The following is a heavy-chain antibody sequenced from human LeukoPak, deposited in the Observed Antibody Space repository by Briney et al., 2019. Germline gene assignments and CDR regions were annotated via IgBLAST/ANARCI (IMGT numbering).Heavy chain of an antibody. Sequence: GGSLRLSCAASGFTFSSYWMHWVRQAPGKGLVWVSAFSGSSTNTYYADSVKGRFTISRDNSKNTLYLQMNSLRAEDTALYYCAKGDAYCGGDCYPDWGQGTLVTVSS. CDR2: FSGSSTNT. J-gene: IGHJ4*02. CDR1: GFTFSSYW. D-gene: IGHD2-21*02. V-gene: IGHV3-23*01. CDR3: AKGDAYCGGDCYPD.